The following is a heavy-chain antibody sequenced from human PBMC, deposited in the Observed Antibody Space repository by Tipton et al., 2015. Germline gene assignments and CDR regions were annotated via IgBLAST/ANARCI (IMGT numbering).Heavy chain of an antibody. CDR2: IYHSASS. V-gene: IGHV4-59*08. D-gene: IGHD4-17*01. CDR3: ARSRYTVTPDS. Sequence: TLSLTCTVSGDSIHKYYLTWIRQPPGRGLEWIGYIYHSASSNYNPSLKSRVTISLDTSKNQFSLTVTSVTAADTAVYYCARSRYTVTPDSWGQGTLVTVSS. CDR1: GDSIHKYY. J-gene: IGHJ4*02.